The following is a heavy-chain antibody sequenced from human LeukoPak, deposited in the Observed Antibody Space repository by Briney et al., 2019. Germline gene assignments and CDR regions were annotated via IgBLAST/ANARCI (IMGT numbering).Heavy chain of an antibody. CDR3: ATFCSGGSCYSVHTIGSYYYGMDV. V-gene: IGHV1-69*04. Sequence: SVKVSCKASRGTFSSYAISWVRQAPGQGLEWMGRIIPILGIANYAQKFQGRVTITADKSTSTAYMELSSLRSEDTAVYYCATFCSGGSCYSVHTIGSYYYGMDVWGQGTTVTVSS. CDR1: RGTFSSYA. CDR2: IIPILGIA. D-gene: IGHD2-15*01. J-gene: IGHJ6*02.